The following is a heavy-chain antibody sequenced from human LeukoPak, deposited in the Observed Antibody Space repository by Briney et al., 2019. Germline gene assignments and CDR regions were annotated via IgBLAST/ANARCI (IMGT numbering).Heavy chain of an antibody. CDR2: IYYSGST. CDR3: ARDGRYHNWFDP. CDR1: GGSISSYY. V-gene: IGHV4-59*01. J-gene: IGHJ5*02. Sequence: SSETLSLTCTVSGGSISSYYWSWIRQPPGKGLEWIGYIYYSGSTNYNPSLKSRVTISVDTSKHQFSLKLSSVTAADTAVYYCARDGRYHNWFDPWGQGTLVTVSS. D-gene: IGHD1-1*01.